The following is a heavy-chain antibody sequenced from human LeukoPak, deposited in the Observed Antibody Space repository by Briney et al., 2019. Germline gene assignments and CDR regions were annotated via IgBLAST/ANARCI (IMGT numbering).Heavy chain of an antibody. J-gene: IGHJ6*03. D-gene: IGHD6-13*01. Sequence: GGSLRLSCAASGFTVSSNYMSWVRQAPGKGLEWVSVIYSGGNTYYADSVRGRFTISRDNSKNTLYLQMNSLRAEDTAVYYCASHSSSWYGGYYYYYMDVWGKGTAVTISS. CDR3: ASHSSSWYGGYYYYYMDV. V-gene: IGHV3-66*01. CDR2: IYSGGNT. CDR1: GFTVSSNY.